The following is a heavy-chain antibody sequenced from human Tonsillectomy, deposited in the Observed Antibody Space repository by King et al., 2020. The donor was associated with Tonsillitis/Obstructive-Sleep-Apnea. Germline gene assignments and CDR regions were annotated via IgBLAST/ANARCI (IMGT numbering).Heavy chain of an antibody. CDR1: GYTFTGYY. CDR3: TRRMMTDSFDN. J-gene: IGHJ4*02. Sequence: QLVQSGAEVKKPGASVKVSCKASGYTFTGYYINWVRQAPGQGLEWMGWINPNNGGTKYAQKFQGRVTVTRDTSISTAYMELSSLRSDDTALYFCTRRMMTDSFDNWGQGTLVTVSS. D-gene: IGHD3-16*01. CDR2: INPNNGGT. V-gene: IGHV1-2*02.